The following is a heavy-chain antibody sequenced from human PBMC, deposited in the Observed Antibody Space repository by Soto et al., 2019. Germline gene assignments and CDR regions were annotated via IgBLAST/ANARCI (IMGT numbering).Heavy chain of an antibody. CDR3: AEAHCSGGSCYSGLKYYYDGMDV. CDR1: GGTFSSYA. CDR2: IIPIFGTA. Sequence: QVQLVQSGAEVKKPGSSVKVSCKASGGTFSSYAISWVRQAPGQGLEWMGGIIPIFGTANYAQKFQGRVTITADESTSTAYMELSSLRSEDTAVYYCAEAHCSGGSCYSGLKYYYDGMDVWGQGTTVTVSS. V-gene: IGHV1-69*01. J-gene: IGHJ6*02. D-gene: IGHD2-15*01.